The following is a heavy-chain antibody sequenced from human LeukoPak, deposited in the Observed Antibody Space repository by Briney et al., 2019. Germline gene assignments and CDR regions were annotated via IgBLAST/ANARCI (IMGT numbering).Heavy chain of an antibody. Sequence: AGGSLRLSCAASGFTFSSYAMHWVRQAPGKGLEWVAVISYDGSNKYYADSVKGRFTISRDNSKNTLYLQMNSLRAEDTAVYYCARDGPYYYYYMDVWGKGTTVTVSS. V-gene: IGHV3-30-3*01. J-gene: IGHJ6*03. CDR1: GFTFSSYA. CDR2: ISYDGSNK. CDR3: ARDGPYYYYYMDV.